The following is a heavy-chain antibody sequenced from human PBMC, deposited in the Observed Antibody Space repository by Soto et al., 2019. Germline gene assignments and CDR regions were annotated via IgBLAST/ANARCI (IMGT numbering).Heavy chain of an antibody. Sequence: HPGGSLRLSCAASGFTFSSYAMTWVRQAPGRGLEWVSSISGSGGSTYYADSGKGRFTISRDNSKNTLYLQMNSLRAEDTAVYYCAIVVAGPNYYYGMDVWGQGTTVTVSS. CDR2: ISGSGGST. D-gene: IGHD6-19*01. CDR3: AIVVAGPNYYYGMDV. CDR1: GFTFSSYA. V-gene: IGHV3-23*01. J-gene: IGHJ6*02.